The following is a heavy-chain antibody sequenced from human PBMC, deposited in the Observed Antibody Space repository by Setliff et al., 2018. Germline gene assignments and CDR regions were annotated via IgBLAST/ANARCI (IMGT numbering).Heavy chain of an antibody. CDR3: ARPLRYGDYYYYYGMDV. CDR1: GGTFSSYA. V-gene: IGHV1-69*10. D-gene: IGHD3-10*01. Sequence: ASVKVSCKASGGTFSSYAISWVRQAPGQGLEWMGGIIPILGIANYAQKFQGRVTITADESTSTAYMELSSLRSEDTAVYYCARPLRYGDYYYYYGMDVWGQGTTVTVSS. J-gene: IGHJ6*02. CDR2: IIPILGIA.